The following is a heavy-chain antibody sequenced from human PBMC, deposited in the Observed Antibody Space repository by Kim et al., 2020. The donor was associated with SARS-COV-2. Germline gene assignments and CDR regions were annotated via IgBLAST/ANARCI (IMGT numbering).Heavy chain of an antibody. D-gene: IGHD4-17*01. V-gene: IGHV4-34*01. CDR3: AREGDYGEVDY. J-gene: IGHJ4*02. CDR2: INHSGST. CDR1: GGSFSGYY. Sequence: SETLSLTCAVYGGSFSGYYWSWIRQPPGKGLEWIGEINHSGSTNYNPSLKSRVTISVDTSKNQFSLKLSSVTAADTAVYYCAREGDYGEVDYWGQGTLVT.